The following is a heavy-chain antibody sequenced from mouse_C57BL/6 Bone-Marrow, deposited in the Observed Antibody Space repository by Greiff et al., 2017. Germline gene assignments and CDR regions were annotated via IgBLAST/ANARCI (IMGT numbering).Heavy chain of an antibody. V-gene: IGHV1-55*01. J-gene: IGHJ1*03. CDR3: ARPYYSNYWYCDG. Sequence: QVQLQQPEAELVKPGASVKMSCQASGYTFTSSWITWVKQRPGQGLEWIGDIYPGSGSTNYNEKFKSKATLTVDTSSSTAYMQLSSLTSEDSAVYYCARPYYSNYWYCDGWGTVTTVTVSS. D-gene: IGHD2-5*01. CDR2: IYPGSGST. CDR1: GYTFTSSW.